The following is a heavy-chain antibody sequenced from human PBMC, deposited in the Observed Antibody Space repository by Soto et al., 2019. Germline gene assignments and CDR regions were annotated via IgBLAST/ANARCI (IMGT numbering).Heavy chain of an antibody. CDR2: INAGNGNT. V-gene: IGHV1-3*05. CDR1: GYTFTSYA. Sequence: QVQLVQSGAEEKKPGASVKVSCKASGYTFTSYAMHWVRQAPGQRLEWMGWINAGNGNTKYSQKFQGRVTITRDTSVNTVYMELRSVGAEDTAVYYGARSIVVVTALDYWGHVTLVSV. D-gene: IGHD2-21*02. J-gene: IGHJ4*01. CDR3: ARSIVVVTALDY.